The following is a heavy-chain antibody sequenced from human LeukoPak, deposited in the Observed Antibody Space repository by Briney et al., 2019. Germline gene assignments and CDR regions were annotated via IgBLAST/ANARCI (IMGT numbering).Heavy chain of an antibody. CDR3: ARLSVRFGELSRFDP. Sequence: ASVKVSCKASGYTFTSYYMHWVRQATGQGLEWMGWMNPNSGNTGYAQKFQGRVTMTRNTSISTAYMELSSLRSEDTAVYYCARLSVRFGELSRFDPWGQGTLVTVSS. CDR1: GYTFTSYY. J-gene: IGHJ5*02. CDR2: MNPNSGNT. V-gene: IGHV1-8*02. D-gene: IGHD3-10*01.